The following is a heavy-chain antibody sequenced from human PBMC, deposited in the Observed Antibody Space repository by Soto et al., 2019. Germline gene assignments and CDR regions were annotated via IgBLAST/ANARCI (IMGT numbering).Heavy chain of an antibody. CDR2: INHSGST. Sequence: QVQLQQWGAGLLKPSETLSLTCAVYGGSFSGYYWSWIRQPPGKGLEWIGEINHSGSTNYNPSLKSRVTISVDTSKNQFSLKLSSVTAADTAVYYCARTVHYYYYYCMDVWGKGTTVTVSS. CDR3: ARTVHYYYYYCMDV. V-gene: IGHV4-34*01. J-gene: IGHJ6*03. D-gene: IGHD3-10*01. CDR1: GGSFSGYY.